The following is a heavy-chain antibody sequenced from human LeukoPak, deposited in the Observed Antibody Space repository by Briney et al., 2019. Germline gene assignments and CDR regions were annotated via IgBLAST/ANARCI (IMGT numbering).Heavy chain of an antibody. CDR1: GYSLTNYW. D-gene: IGHD4-17*01. V-gene: IGHV5-10-1*01. Sequence: GESLKISCKGSGYSLTNYWISWVRQMPGKGVEWMGRIDPSDSYTNYSPSFQGHVTISADKSISTAYLQWSSLKASDTAMYYCARTTVTAWVLWGQGTTVTVSS. CDR2: IDPSDSYT. J-gene: IGHJ6*02. CDR3: ARTTVTAWVL.